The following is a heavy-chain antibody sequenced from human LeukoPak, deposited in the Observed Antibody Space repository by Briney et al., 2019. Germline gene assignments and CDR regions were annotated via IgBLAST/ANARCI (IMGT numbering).Heavy chain of an antibody. Sequence: GGSLRLSCAASGFTFDDYAMHWVRQAPGKGLEGVSGISWNSGSIGYADSVKGRFTISRDNAKNSLYLQMNSLRAEDTALYYCAKDGLPTLVGANVDYWGQGTLVTVSS. V-gene: IGHV3-9*01. D-gene: IGHD1-26*01. CDR2: ISWNSGSI. CDR1: GFTFDDYA. CDR3: AKDGLPTLVGANVDY. J-gene: IGHJ4*02.